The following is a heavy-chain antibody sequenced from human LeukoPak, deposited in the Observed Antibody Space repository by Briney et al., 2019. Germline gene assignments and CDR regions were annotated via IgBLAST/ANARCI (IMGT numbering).Heavy chain of an antibody. Sequence: SETLSLTCAVSGGSISSSNWWSWVRQPPGKGLEWIGEIYHSGSTNYNPSLKSRVTISVDTSKNQFSLKLSSVTAADTAVYYCARATYSSSWYRLDYWGQGTLVTVSS. CDR2: IYHSGST. D-gene: IGHD6-13*01. CDR3: ARATYSSSWYRLDY. V-gene: IGHV4-4*02. CDR1: GGSISSSNW. J-gene: IGHJ4*02.